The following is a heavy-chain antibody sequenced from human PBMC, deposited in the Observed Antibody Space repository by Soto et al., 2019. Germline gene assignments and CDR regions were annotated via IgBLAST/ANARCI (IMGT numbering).Heavy chain of an antibody. J-gene: IGHJ5*02. CDR3: VRDGTKTLRDWFDP. CDR1: GASIIGFY. V-gene: IGHV4-4*07. D-gene: IGHD1-1*01. CDR2: IYATGTT. Sequence: SETLSLTCTVSGASIIGFYWSWIRKSAGKGLEWIGRIYATGTTDYNPSLKSRVMMSVDTSKKQFSLKLRSVTAADTAVYYCVRDGTKTLRDWFDPWGQGISVTVSS.